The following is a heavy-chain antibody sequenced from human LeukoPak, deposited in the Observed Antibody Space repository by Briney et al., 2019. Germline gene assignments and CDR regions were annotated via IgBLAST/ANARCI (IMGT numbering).Heavy chain of an antibody. V-gene: IGHV4-59*01. Sequence: SETLSLTCTVSGGSISSYYWSWIRQPPGKGLEWIGYIYYSGSTNYNPSLKSRVTISVDTSRNQFSLKLSSVTAADTAVYYCARVMGRYATDYWGQGTLVTVSS. J-gene: IGHJ4*02. CDR1: GGSISSYY. CDR3: ARVMGRYATDY. CDR2: IYYSGST. D-gene: IGHD3-16*01.